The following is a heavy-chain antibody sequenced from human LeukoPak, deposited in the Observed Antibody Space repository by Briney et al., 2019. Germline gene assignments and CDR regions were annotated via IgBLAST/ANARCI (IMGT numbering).Heavy chain of an antibody. D-gene: IGHD1-26*01. CDR2: INHSGST. J-gene: IGHJ4*02. CDR1: GGSFSGYY. Sequence: SETLSLTCAVYGGSFSGYYWSWIRQPPGKGLEWIGEINHSGSTNYNPSLKSRVTISVDTSKNQFSLKLSSVTAADTAVYYCARRVIVGATISSFDYLGQGNLVTVSS. CDR3: ARRVIVGATISSFDY. V-gene: IGHV4-34*01.